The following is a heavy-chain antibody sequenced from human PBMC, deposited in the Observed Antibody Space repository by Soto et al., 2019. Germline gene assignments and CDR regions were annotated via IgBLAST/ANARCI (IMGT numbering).Heavy chain of an antibody. CDR3: AKTGIRRDGYNFEDSFCWYFDL. V-gene: IGHV3-30*18. D-gene: IGHD5-12*01. CDR2: ISYDGSNK. Sequence: QVQLVESGGGVVQPGRSLRLSCAASGFTFSSYGMHWVRQAPGKGLEWVAVISYDGSNKYYADSVKGRFTISRDNSKNTLYLQMNSLRAEDTAVYYCAKTGIRRDGYNFEDSFCWYFDLWGRGTLVTVSS. J-gene: IGHJ2*01. CDR1: GFTFSSYG.